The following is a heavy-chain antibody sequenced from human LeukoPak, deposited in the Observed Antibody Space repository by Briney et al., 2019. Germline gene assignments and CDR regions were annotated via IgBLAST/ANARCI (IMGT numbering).Heavy chain of an antibody. D-gene: IGHD3-22*01. CDR2: INHSGST. J-gene: IGHJ4*02. Sequence: SETLSLTCAVYGGSFSGYYWSWIRQPPGKGLEWIGEINHSGSTNYNPSLKSRVTISVDTSKNQFSLKLSSVTAADTAVYYCARGVTTYYYDSSGYTFDYWGQGTLVTVSS. V-gene: IGHV4-34*01. CDR3: ARGVTTYYYDSSGYTFDY. CDR1: GGSFSGYY.